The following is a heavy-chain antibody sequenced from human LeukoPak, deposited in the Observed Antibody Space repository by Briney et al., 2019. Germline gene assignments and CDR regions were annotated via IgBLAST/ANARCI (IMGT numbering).Heavy chain of an antibody. V-gene: IGHV3-53*01. D-gene: IGHD2-2*01. CDR1: GFTVRSNY. CDR3: ASVCSGTRYGCFDY. Sequence: PGGSLRLSCAASGFTVRSNYMGWVRQAPGKGLEWVSVLYSGDNTYYADSLKGRFTISRDNSKNTLYLQMNNLRAEDTAVYYCASVCSGTRYGCFDYWGQGTLVTVSS. J-gene: IGHJ4*02. CDR2: LYSGDNT.